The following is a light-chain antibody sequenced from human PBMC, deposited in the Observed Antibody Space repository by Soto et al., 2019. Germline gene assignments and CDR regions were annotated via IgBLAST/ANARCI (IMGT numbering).Light chain of an antibody. CDR3: VSYTSSTTYV. Sequence: QSVLTQPPSASGSPGQTVTISCTGTSSDVGGYDYVSWYQQHPGEAPKLIIYEVTKRPSGVPDRFSGSKSGNTASLIISRLQTEDEADYYCVSYTSSTTYVFGTGTKVTVL. CDR1: SSDVGGYDY. V-gene: IGLV2-8*01. CDR2: EVT. J-gene: IGLJ1*01.